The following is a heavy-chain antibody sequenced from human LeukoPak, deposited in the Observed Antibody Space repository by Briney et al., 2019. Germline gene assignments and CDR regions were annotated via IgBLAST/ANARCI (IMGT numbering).Heavy chain of an antibody. V-gene: IGHV1-69*13. Sequence: ASVTVSCKASGGTFISYAISWVRQAPGQGLEWMGGIIPIFGTANYAQKFQGRVTITADESTSTAYMELSSLRSEDTAVYYCASHAGITMVRGVIITKGAFDIWGQGTMVTVSS. CDR2: IIPIFGTA. CDR3: ASHAGITMVRGVIITKGAFDI. CDR1: GGTFISYA. J-gene: IGHJ3*02. D-gene: IGHD3-10*01.